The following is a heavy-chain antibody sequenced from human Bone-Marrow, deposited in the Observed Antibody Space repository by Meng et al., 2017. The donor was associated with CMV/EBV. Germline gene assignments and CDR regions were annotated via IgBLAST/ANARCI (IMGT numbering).Heavy chain of an antibody. D-gene: IGHD4-17*01. CDR1: GDTFSSYS. CDR2: IYPGDSDT. Sequence: KVSCKASGDTFSSYSISWVRQAPGQGLEWMGIIYPGDSDTRYSPSFQGQVTISADKSISTAYLQWSSLKASDTAMYYCARLGDNGGYWGQGTLVPVAS. J-gene: IGHJ4*02. CDR3: ARLGDNGGY. V-gene: IGHV5-51*01.